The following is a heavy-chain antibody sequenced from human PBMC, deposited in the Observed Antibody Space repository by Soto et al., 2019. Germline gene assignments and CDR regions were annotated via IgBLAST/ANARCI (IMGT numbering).Heavy chain of an antibody. J-gene: IGHJ6*02. D-gene: IGHD2-21*02. CDR2: MYNTGST. Sequence: QVQLQESGPGLVKPSETLSLTCTVSGGTISRYYWSWIRQPPGKGLEWNGYMYNTGSTVYNPSFKSRGTIAVDTSKNQFSLKLNSVTAADTAVYYCARDLWGYCGTDCYPLDVWGQGTTVTVSS. V-gene: IGHV4-59*01. CDR1: GGTISRYY. CDR3: ARDLWGYCGTDCYPLDV.